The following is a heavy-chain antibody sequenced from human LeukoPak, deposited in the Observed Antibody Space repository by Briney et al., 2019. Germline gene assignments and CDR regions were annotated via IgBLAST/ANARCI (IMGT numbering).Heavy chain of an antibody. CDR1: GFTFSNYE. CDR2: ISSSGSDI. V-gene: IGHV3-48*03. D-gene: IGHD6-19*01. Sequence: GGSLRLSCAASGFTFSNYEMHWVRQAPGKGLEWVSYISSSGSDIHYADSVKGRFTISRDNAKNSLYLQMNSLRAEDTAVYYCARHSSGCFDYWGQGTLVTVSS. CDR3: ARHSSGCFDY. J-gene: IGHJ4*02.